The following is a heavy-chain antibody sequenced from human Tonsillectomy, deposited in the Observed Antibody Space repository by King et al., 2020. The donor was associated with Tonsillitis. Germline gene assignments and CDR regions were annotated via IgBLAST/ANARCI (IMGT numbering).Heavy chain of an antibody. J-gene: IGHJ4*02. CDR2: IRYDGSNK. Sequence: VQLVESGGGVVQPGGSLRLSCAASGFTFSSYGMHWVRQAPGKGLEWVAFIRYDGSNKYYADSVKGRFTISRDNSKNTLYLQMNSLSAEETAVYYCAKARTPTDYVWGSYRGGKYYFDYWGQGTLVTVSS. CDR1: GFTFSSYG. CDR3: AKARTPTDYVWGSYRGGKYYFDY. D-gene: IGHD3-16*02. V-gene: IGHV3-30*02.